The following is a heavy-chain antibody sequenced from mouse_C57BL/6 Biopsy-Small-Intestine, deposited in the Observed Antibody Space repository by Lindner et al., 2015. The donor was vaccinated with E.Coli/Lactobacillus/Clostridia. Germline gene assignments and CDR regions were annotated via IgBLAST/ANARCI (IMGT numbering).Heavy chain of an antibody. V-gene: IGHV1-81*01. CDR3: ARCDISMVPSFEY. Sequence: SVKVSCKASGDTFNNYVISWVRQAPGQGLEWMGGIIPIFGTTNYAHKFQGRVTITADESTSTAYMGLAGLTSEDTAVYYCARCDISMVPSFEYWGQGTLVTVSS. J-gene: IGHJ4*01. CDR2: IIPIFGTT. D-gene: IGHD1-1*02. CDR1: GDTFNNYV.